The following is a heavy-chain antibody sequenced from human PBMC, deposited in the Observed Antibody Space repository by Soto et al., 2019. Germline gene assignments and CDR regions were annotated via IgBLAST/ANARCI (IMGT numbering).Heavy chain of an antibody. D-gene: IGHD1-1*01. CDR1: GDSVSSNSAA. J-gene: IGHJ5*02. CDR3: ARGPGSLRP. V-gene: IGHV6-1*01. Sequence: SQTLSLTCAISGDSVSSNSAAWNWIRLTPSRGLEWLGRTYYSSKWYSVYATSVRSRISINPDTSKNQFSLHLNSVTPDDTAISYCARGPGSLRPWGQGTLVTVSS. CDR2: TYYSSKWYS.